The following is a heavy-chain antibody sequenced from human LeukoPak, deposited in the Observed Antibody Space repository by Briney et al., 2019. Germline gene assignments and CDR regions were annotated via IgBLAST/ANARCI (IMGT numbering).Heavy chain of an antibody. D-gene: IGHD4/OR15-4a*01. Sequence: PETLSLTCTVSGGPKCGFYVICIGQPPGKALEWIGYIYYSGSTNYNPSLKSRAALSVDTSKNKFSLKLSSVTAADTALYYCARVSNPFSANGAFDVWSRGTMVTVSS. CDR3: ARVSNPFSANGAFDV. CDR2: IYYSGST. CDR1: GGPKCGFY. V-gene: IGHV4-59*01. J-gene: IGHJ3*01.